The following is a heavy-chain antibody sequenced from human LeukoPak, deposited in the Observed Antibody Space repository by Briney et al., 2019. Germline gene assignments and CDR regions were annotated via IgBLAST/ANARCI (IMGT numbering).Heavy chain of an antibody. J-gene: IGHJ4*02. CDR3: AREGITMVRGVIGPRYYFDY. Sequence: ASVNVSCTASGYTFTSYAMHWVRQAPGQRLEWMGWINAGNGNTKYSQKFQGRVTITRDTSASTAYMELSSLRSEDTAVYYCAREGITMVRGVIGPRYYFDYWGQGTLVTVSS. D-gene: IGHD3-10*01. CDR1: GYTFTSYA. V-gene: IGHV1-3*01. CDR2: INAGNGNT.